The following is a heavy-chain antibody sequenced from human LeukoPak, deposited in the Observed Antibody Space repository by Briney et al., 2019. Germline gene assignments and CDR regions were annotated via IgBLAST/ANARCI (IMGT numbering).Heavy chain of an antibody. CDR3: ARIIGISGTYPTDY. J-gene: IGHJ4*02. Sequence: GGSLRLSCAASGFTFSSYSMNWVRQAPGKGLEWVSSISSSSSYIYYADSMKGRFIISRDNSRNSLYLEMNSLRAEDTAVYYCARIIGISGTYPTDYWGQGTLVTVSA. V-gene: IGHV3-21*06. CDR1: GFTFSSYS. CDR2: ISSSSSYI. D-gene: IGHD1-26*01.